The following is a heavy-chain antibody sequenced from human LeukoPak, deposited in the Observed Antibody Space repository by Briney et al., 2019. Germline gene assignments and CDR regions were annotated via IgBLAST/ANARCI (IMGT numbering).Heavy chain of an antibody. CDR2: IWYDGSIK. V-gene: IGHV3-33*06. CDR3: AKGLLVVGAPVGFDY. Sequence: GGSLRLSCAASGFSFSSYGMHWVRQAPGKGLEWVAVIWYDGSIKYYGDSVKGRFTISRDNSKNTLYLQMNSLSAEDTAVYYCAKGLLVVGAPVGFDYWGQGTLVTVSS. J-gene: IGHJ4*02. CDR1: GFSFSSYG. D-gene: IGHD1-26*01.